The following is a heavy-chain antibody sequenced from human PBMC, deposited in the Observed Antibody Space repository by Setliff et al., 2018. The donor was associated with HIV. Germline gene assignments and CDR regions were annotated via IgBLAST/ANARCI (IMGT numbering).Heavy chain of an antibody. V-gene: IGHV4-31*11. CDR2: IYYSGRT. D-gene: IGHD2-15*01. J-gene: IGHJ4*02. CDR3: ARGKDPGLYFDN. CDR1: GDSITRGGYY. Sequence: SSETLSLTCAVSGDSITRGGYYWSWIRQFAGKGLEWIADIYYSGRTNYNPSLKSRLTVSIATSKNHLSLKLTSMTAADTAMYFCARGKDPGLYFDNWRQVMLVTVSS.